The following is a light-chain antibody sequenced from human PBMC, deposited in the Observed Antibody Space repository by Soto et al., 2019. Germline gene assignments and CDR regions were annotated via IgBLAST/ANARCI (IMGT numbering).Light chain of an antibody. J-gene: IGKJ5*01. V-gene: IGKV1-9*01. CDR2: AAS. CDR1: QHISTY. CDR3: QQLKSYPTT. Sequence: IQLTQSPSSLSASVGDRVTITCRASQHISTYLAWYHQKPGRAPKLVISAASTLQSGAPSRFSDSVSGTEFTLTITSLQSEDVANYHCQQLKSYPTTFGHGTRLLIK.